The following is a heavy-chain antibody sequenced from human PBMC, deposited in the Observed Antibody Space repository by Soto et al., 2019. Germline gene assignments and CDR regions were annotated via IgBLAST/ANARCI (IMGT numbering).Heavy chain of an antibody. V-gene: IGHV3-30*03. CDR1: GFTFSSYG. J-gene: IGHJ3*02. Sequence: GGSLRLSCAASGFTFSSYGMHWFRQAPGKGLEWVAVISYDGSNTYYADSVKGRFTISRDNSKNKLYLQMNSLRAEYTAVYYCATELPVPTHYYDSSSQLAAGFDIWGQGTMVTVSS. CDR3: ATELPVPTHYYDSSSQLAAGFDI. CDR2: ISYDGSNT. D-gene: IGHD3-22*01.